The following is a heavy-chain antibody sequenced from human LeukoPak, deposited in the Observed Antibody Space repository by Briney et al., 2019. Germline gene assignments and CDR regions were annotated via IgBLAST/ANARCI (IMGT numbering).Heavy chain of an antibody. CDR3: ARAGRDYYDSRGYYFLGDRFDP. CDR2: ISAYIGNT. CDR1: GYTFTSYG. Sequence: GASVKVSCKASGYTFTSYGISWVRQAPGQGLEWMGWISAYIGNTNYAQKLQGRVTMTTDTSTSTAYMELRSLRSDDTAVYYCARAGRDYYDSRGYYFLGDRFDPWGQGTLVTVSS. J-gene: IGHJ5*02. V-gene: IGHV1-18*01. D-gene: IGHD3-22*01.